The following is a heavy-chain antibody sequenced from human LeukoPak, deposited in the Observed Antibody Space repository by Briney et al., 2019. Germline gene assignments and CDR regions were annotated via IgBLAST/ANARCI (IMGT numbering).Heavy chain of an antibody. V-gene: IGHV3-48*01. CDR2: ISSGSDTI. CDR1: GFTFNSYT. J-gene: IGHJ6*03. D-gene: IGHD3-22*01. CDR3: ARTYDHTGSHHYYYMDV. Sequence: PGGSLRLSCAASGFTFNSYTMNWVRQAPGQGLEWVSFISSGSDTIYYADSVKGRFTISRDNAKNSLSLQMNSLSAEDTAVYFCARTYDHTGSHHYYYMDVWGKGTTVTVSS.